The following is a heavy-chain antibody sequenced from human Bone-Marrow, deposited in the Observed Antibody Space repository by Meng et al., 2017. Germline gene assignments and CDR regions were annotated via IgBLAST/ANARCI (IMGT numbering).Heavy chain of an antibody. CDR2: IYYSGST. CDR3: AREDYGDFRHAFDI. Sequence: QVQLQWSGLGLLKPPQSLSLTCTASGGSISSGGYYWRLIRQQPGKGLEWIGYIYYSGSTYYNPSLKSRVTISVDTSKNQFSLKLSSVTAADTAVYYCAREDYGDFRHAFDIWGQGTMVTVSS. CDR1: GGSISSGGYY. D-gene: IGHD4-17*01. V-gene: IGHV4-31*03. J-gene: IGHJ3*02.